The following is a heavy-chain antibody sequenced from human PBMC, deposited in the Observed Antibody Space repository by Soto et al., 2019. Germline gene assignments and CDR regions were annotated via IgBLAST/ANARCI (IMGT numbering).Heavy chain of an antibody. V-gene: IGHV4-31*03. CDR3: ARSHYYDSSGVDY. D-gene: IGHD3-22*01. J-gene: IGHJ4*02. Sequence: PSETLSLTCTVSDGSISSGVYYWSWIRHHPGKGLEWIGYIYYSGSTYYNPSLKSRVTISVDTSKNQFSLKLSSVTAADTAVYYCARSHYYDSSGVDYWGQGTLVTVSS. CDR1: DGSISSGVYY. CDR2: IYYSGST.